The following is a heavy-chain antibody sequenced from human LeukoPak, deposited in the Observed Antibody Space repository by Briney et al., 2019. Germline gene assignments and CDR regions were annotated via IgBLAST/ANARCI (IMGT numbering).Heavy chain of an antibody. Sequence: PSETLSLTCTVSGGSISSYYWSWIRQPPGKGLEWIGYIYYSGSTNCNPSLKSRVTISVDTSKNQFSLKLSSVTAADTAVYYCARTSSGWYLDAFDIWGQGTMVTVSS. J-gene: IGHJ3*02. CDR2: IYYSGST. CDR1: GGSISSYY. V-gene: IGHV4-59*01. D-gene: IGHD6-19*01. CDR3: ARTSSGWYLDAFDI.